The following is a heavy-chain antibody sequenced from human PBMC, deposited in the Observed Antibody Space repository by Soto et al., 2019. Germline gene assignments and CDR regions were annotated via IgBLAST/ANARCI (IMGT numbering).Heavy chain of an antibody. V-gene: IGHV3-53*01. CDR1: GFTVSNNY. CDR3: AADPGGGGY. D-gene: IGHD3-10*01. CDR2: IYSGGYT. Sequence: EVQLVESGGGLIQPGGSLRLSCAVSGFTVSNNYMSWVRQAPGKGLEGVSVIYSGGYTAYGDSVKGRFTISRDNSKNTLYLKMNRRGADARAVFYGAADPGGGGYWGQGTLVTVSS. J-gene: IGHJ4*02.